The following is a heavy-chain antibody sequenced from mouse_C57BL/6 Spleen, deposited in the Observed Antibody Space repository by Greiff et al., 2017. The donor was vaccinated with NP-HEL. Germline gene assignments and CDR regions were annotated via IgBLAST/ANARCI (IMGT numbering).Heavy chain of an antibody. CDR3: TRGGVDY. CDR1: GYTFTDYE. Sequence: VQLQQSGAELVRPGASVTLSCKASGYTFTDYEMHWVKQTPVHGLEWIGAIDPETGGTAYNQKFKGKAILTADKSSSTAYMEVGSLTYEGAAVYYCTRGGVDYWGQGTTLTVAS. J-gene: IGHJ2*01. CDR2: IDPETGGT. V-gene: IGHV1-15*01.